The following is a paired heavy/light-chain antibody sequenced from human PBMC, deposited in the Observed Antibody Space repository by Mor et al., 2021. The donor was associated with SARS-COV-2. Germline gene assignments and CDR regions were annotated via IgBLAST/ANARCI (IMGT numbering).Heavy chain of an antibody. Sequence: QEQIQQWGAGLLKPSETLSLTCAFYDGSLSGVYWSWIRQRPGKGLEWIGEVNHGGSAVYNPSLKGRVTISKDTAMSRFSLKLTSVTAADTAVYYCAHKGPRVAADYYYYGVDVWGQGTAVTVSS. V-gene: IGHV4-34*01. CDR1: DGSLSGVY. CDR2: VNHGGSA. D-gene: IGHD6-25*01. CDR3: AHKGPRVAADYYYYGVDV. J-gene: IGHJ6*02.
Light chain of an antibody. CDR1: QSVNKF. V-gene: IGKV1-39*01. J-gene: IGKJ1*01. Sequence: DIQVTQSPSSLSASIGDRVSIVCRTSQSVNKFLNWYQQRPGKAPELLIFAAANLPRGVPSRFSGAGSGTEFSLTINGLQPEDFATYYCQQSHSAPRTFGQGTQVEIK. CDR2: AAA. CDR3: QQSHSAPRT.